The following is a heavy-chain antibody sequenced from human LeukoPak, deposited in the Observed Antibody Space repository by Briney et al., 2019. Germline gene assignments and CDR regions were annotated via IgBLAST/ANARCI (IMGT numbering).Heavy chain of an antibody. CDR2: INPNSGGT. V-gene: IGHV1-2*02. Sequence: ASVKVSCKASGYTFTGYYMHWVRQAPGQGLEWMGWINPNSGGTNYAQKFQGRVTMTRDTSISTAYMELSRLRSDDTAVYYCAGDDNDYGDFWFDPWGQGTLVTVSS. CDR1: GYTFTGYY. D-gene: IGHD4-17*01. J-gene: IGHJ5*02. CDR3: AGDDNDYGDFWFDP.